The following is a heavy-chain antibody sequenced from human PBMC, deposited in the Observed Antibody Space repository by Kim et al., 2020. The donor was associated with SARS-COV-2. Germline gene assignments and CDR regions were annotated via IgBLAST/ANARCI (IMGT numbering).Heavy chain of an antibody. CDR2: IKSKTDGGTT. CDR3: TTDGPFYDILTGVYYYYYGMDV. J-gene: IGHJ6*02. Sequence: GGSLRLSCAASGFTFSNAWMSWVRQAPGKGLEWVGRIKSKTDGGTTDYAAPVKGRFTISRDDSKNTLYLQMNSLKTEDTAVYYCTTDGPFYDILTGVYYYYYGMDVWGQGTTVTVSS. CDR1: GFTFSNAW. V-gene: IGHV3-15*01. D-gene: IGHD3-9*01.